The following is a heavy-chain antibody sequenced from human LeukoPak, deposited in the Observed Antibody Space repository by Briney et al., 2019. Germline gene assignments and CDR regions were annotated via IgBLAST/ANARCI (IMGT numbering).Heavy chain of an antibody. CDR3: AREADKYYFDY. CDR1: GGTFSSYA. V-gene: IGHV1-69*05. D-gene: IGHD3-9*01. J-gene: IGHJ4*02. Sequence: ASVKVSCTASGGTFSSYAISWVRQAPGQGLEWMGGIIPIFGTANYAQKFQGRVTMTRDTSTSTVYMELSSLRSEDTAVYYCAREADKYYFDYWGQGTLVTVSS. CDR2: IIPIFGTA.